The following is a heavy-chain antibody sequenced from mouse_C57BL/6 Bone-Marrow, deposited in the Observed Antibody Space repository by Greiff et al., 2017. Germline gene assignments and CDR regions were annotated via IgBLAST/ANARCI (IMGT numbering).Heavy chain of an antibody. D-gene: IGHD3-1*01. CDR2: IDPSDSYT. CDR3: ARSGGTGFDY. J-gene: IGHJ2*01. V-gene: IGHV1-50*01. Sequence: QVQLQQPGAELVKPGASVTLSCKASGYTFTSYWMQWVKQRPGQGLEWIGEIDPSDSYTNYNQKFKGKATLTVDTSSSTAYMRLRRLTSEDSAVYYGARSGGTGFDYWGQGTTLTVSS. CDR1: GYTFTSYW.